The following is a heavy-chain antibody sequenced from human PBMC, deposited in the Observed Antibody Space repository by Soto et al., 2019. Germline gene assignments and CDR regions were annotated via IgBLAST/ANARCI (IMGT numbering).Heavy chain of an antibody. V-gene: IGHV1-18*01. CDR2: MNTYTGNT. D-gene: IGHD2-15*01. Sequence: ASVKVSCKASGYTFTTYAISWLRQAPGQGLEWMGWMNTYTGNTDYAQSLRGRVTMTRDTSTDTAYMELRSLRSDDTAMYYCAIYILHRTSSITFDYWCQGALVTLSS. CDR1: GYTFTTYA. J-gene: IGHJ4*02. CDR3: AIYILHRTSSITFDY.